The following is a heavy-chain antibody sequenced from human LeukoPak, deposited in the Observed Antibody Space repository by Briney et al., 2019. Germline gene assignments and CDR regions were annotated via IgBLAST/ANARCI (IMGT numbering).Heavy chain of an antibody. D-gene: IGHD3-16*02. Sequence: SETLSLTCAVYNGSLSGYYWSWIRQPSGKGLERIGEIDHYGRTNYNPSLKSRVTISIDTSKNHFSLKLKSLTGADTAIYYCARGSNWGSYRQYYFAYWGQGTLVTLSS. J-gene: IGHJ4*02. CDR3: ARGSNWGSYRQYYFAY. CDR2: IDHYGRT. V-gene: IGHV4-34*01. CDR1: NGSLSGYY.